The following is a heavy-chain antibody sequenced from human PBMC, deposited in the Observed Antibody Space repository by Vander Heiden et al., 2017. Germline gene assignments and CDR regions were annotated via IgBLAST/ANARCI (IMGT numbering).Heavy chain of an antibody. D-gene: IGHD3-22*01. CDR2: TYYRSKWYN. CDR3: ARDISYYYDSSGYDRPWYFDL. CDR1: GDSVSSNSAA. J-gene: IGHJ2*01. V-gene: IGHV6-1*01. Sequence: QVQLQQSGPGLVKPSQTLSLTCAISGDSVSSNSAAWNWIRQSPSRGLEWLGRTYYRSKWYNDYAVSVKSRITINPDTSKNQFSLQLNSVTPEDTAVYYCARDISYYYDSSGYDRPWYFDLWGRGTLVTVSS.